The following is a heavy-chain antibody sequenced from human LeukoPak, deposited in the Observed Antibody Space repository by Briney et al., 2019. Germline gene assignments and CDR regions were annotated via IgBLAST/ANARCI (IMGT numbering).Heavy chain of an antibody. CDR2: ISGSGGST. J-gene: IGHJ5*02. CDR1: GFTFSSYA. V-gene: IGHV3-23*01. Sequence: GGSLRLSCAASGFTFSSYAMSWVRQAPGKGLEWVSAISGSGGSTYYADSVKGRFTISRDNSKNTLYLQMNSLRAEDTAVYYCAKDLGFIYCSSTSCLPGWFDPWGQGTLVTVSS. D-gene: IGHD2-2*01. CDR3: AKDLGFIYCSSTSCLPGWFDP.